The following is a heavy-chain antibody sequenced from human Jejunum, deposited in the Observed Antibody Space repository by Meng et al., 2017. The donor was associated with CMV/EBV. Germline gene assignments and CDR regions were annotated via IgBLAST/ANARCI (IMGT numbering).Heavy chain of an antibody. CDR1: DASITNNNW. Sequence: SDASITNNNWWTWARKSPGKGLEWIGEVYHSGTTNYNPSLKSRVTISVDKSKNQFFLQMTSLTAADTAVYYCARKISSGYYLNWFDPWGRGTLVTVSS. CDR2: VYHSGTT. D-gene: IGHD3-22*01. J-gene: IGHJ5*02. CDR3: ARKISSGYYLNWFDP. V-gene: IGHV4-4*02.